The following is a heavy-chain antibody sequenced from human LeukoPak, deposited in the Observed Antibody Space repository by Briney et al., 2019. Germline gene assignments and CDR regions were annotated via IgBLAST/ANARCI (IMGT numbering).Heavy chain of an antibody. CDR3: AKDRRGSCNAGSCYCCDY. CDR2: IRFDGSDE. CDR1: EFTFNSYG. D-gene: IGHD2-15*01. V-gene: IGHV3-30*02. J-gene: IGHJ4*02. Sequence: GGSLRLSCTASEFTFNSYGMHWARKAPGKGLEWVAFIRFDGSDEPYADSVKGRFTISRDNSKNTLYLQMNSLRAEDTAVYYCAKDRRGSCNAGSCYCCDYWGRGALVTVSS.